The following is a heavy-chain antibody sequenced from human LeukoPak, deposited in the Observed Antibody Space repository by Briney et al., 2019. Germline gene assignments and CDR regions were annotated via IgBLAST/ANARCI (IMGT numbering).Heavy chain of an antibody. CDR2: VFHDGSP. D-gene: IGHD3-10*01. CDR3: ARGRGKL. Sequence: SETLSLTCTVSGGSISSYYWSWIRQPPGKGLEWIGEVFHDGSPNYNPSFRGRVSILVDKSKNQFSLNLGSLTAADTAMYYCARGRGKLWGQGTLVTVSS. V-gene: IGHV4-59*12. J-gene: IGHJ4*02. CDR1: GGSISSYY.